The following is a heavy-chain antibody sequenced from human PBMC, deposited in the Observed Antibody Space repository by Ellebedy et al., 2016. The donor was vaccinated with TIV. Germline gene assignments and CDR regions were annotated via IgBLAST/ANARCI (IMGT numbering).Heavy chain of an antibody. CDR3: AREKGAGDYGGFDY. V-gene: IGHV1-46*01. Sequence: ASVKVSCKASGGTFSSYAISWVRQAPGQGLEWMGIINPSGGSTSYAQKFQGRVTMTRDTSTSTVYMELSSLRSEDTAVYYCAREKGAGDYGGFDYWGQGTLVTVSS. J-gene: IGHJ4*02. D-gene: IGHD4-23*01. CDR1: GGTFSSYA. CDR2: INPSGGST.